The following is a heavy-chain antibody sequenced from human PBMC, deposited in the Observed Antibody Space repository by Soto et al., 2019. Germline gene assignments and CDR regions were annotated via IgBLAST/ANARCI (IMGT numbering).Heavy chain of an antibody. CDR1: GRTFSSYA. CDR3: ARNIAAAGHYFDY. CDR2: IIPIFGTA. J-gene: IGHJ4*02. Sequence: QVQLVQSGAEVKKPGSSVKVSCKASGRTFSSYAISWVRQAPGQGLEWMGGIIPIFGTANYAQKFQGRVTITADESTSTADMELSSLRSEDTAVYYCARNIAAAGHYFDYWGQGTLVTVSS. V-gene: IGHV1-69*01. D-gene: IGHD6-13*01.